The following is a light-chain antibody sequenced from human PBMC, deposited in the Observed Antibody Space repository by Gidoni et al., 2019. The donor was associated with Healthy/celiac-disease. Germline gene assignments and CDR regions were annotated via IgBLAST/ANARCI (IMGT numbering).Light chain of an antibody. V-gene: IGKV2-28*01. Sequence: EIVMTQSLLSLLVTPGEPASISCRSSQSLLHSNGYNYLDWYLQKPGQSPQLLIYLGSNRASGVPDRFSGSGSGTDFTLKISRVEAEDVGVYYCMQALQTPNTFXQXTKLEIK. CDR1: QSLLHSNGYNY. J-gene: IGKJ2*01. CDR2: LGS. CDR3: MQALQTPNT.